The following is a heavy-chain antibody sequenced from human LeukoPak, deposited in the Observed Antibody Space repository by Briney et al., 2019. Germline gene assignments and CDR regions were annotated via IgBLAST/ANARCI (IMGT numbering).Heavy chain of an antibody. CDR1: GFTFNNNG. J-gene: IGHJ5*02. D-gene: IGHD4-11*01. Sequence: GGSLRLSCVVSGFTFNNNGMSWVRQAPGKGLEWVSGLSGSGSSVYYADSVRGRLTISRDNSRNTLYLQLDSLRADDTAVYFCVKGLNWFDPRGQGTLVTVSS. CDR2: LSGSGSSV. CDR3: VKGLNWFDP. V-gene: IGHV3-23*01.